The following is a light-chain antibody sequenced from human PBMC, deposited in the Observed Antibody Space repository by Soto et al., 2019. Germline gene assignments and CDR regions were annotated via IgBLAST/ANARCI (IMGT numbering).Light chain of an antibody. CDR1: QSVSNN. CDR3: LQYHYWWT. J-gene: IGKJ1*01. V-gene: IGKV3-15*01. CDR2: GAS. Sequence: EIVLTQSPGTLSLSPGERATHSCRASQSVSNNYLAWYQQKPGQVPRLLIYGASNRATGVSARFSGSGSGTEFTLTISSLQSEDFAVYYCLQYHYWWTFGQGTKVDIK.